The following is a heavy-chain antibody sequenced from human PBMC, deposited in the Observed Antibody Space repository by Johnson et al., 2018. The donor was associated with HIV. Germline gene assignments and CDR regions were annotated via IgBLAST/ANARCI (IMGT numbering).Heavy chain of an antibody. CDR3: ARDQVDRGGAFDI. CDR1: RFTFSNYA. D-gene: IGHD5-12*01. J-gene: IGHJ3*02. Sequence: QVQLVESGGGVVQPGKSLRLSCSASRFTFSNYAMNWVRQAPGKGLEWMAIISYDGSNKNYADSVKGRFTISRDNSKNTLNLQLNNLRAEDTAVYYCARDQVDRGGAFDIWGQGTMVTVSS. V-gene: IGHV3-30*03. CDR2: ISYDGSNK.